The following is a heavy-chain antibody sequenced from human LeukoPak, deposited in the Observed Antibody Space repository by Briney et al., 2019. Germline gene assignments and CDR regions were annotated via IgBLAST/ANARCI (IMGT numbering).Heavy chain of an antibody. CDR1: GFTFSSYW. CDR3: ARDGADYYDSSGLIYY. Sequence: GGSLRLSCAASGFTFSSYWMSWVRQAPGKGLEWVANTKQDGSEKYYVDSVKGRFTISRDNAKNSLYLQMNSLRAEDTAVYYCARDGADYYDSSGLIYYWGQGTLVTVSS. CDR2: TKQDGSEK. J-gene: IGHJ4*02. D-gene: IGHD3-22*01. V-gene: IGHV3-7*01.